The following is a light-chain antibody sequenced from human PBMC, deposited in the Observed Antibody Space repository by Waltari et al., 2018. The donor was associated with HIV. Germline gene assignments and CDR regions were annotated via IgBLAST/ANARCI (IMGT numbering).Light chain of an antibody. CDR1: SSAFGNYNL. J-gene: IGLJ2*01. CDR3: CAYAGSSTL. V-gene: IGLV2-23*01. Sequence: QSALTQPASVSGSPGQSITISCTGTSSAFGNYNLVSWYQQYPDKAPTVIFYEGSKRPSGVSNRFSGSKSGNTASLTISGLQAEDEADYYCCAYAGSSTLFGGGTKVTVL. CDR2: EGS.